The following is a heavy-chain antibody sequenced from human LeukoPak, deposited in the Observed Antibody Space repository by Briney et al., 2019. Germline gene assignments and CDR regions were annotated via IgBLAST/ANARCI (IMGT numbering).Heavy chain of an antibody. CDR2: INPSGGST. V-gene: IGHV1-46*01. J-gene: IGHJ4*02. D-gene: IGHD6-19*01. CDR3: ARSIVSSGPYYFDY. Sequence: ASVKVSCKASGYTFTSYGISWVRQAPGQGLEWMGIINPSGGSTSYGQKFQGRVIMTRDTSTSTVYMELSSLRSEDTAVYFCARSIVSSGPYYFDYWGQGTLVTVSS. CDR1: GYTFTSYG.